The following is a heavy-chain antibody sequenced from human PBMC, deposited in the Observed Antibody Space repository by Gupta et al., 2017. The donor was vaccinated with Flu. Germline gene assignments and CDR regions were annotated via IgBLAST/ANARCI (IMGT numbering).Heavy chain of an antibody. CDR2: TI. V-gene: IGHV3-11*01. Sequence: TIYYADSVKGRFTISRDNAKNSLYLQMNSLRAEDTAVYYCAREPWRTHLDAFDIWGQGTMVTVSS. J-gene: IGHJ3*02. D-gene: IGHD5-24*01. CDR3: AREPWRTHLDAFDI.